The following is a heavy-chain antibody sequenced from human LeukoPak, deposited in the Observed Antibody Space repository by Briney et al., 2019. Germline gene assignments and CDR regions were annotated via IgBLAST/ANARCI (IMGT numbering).Heavy chain of an antibody. D-gene: IGHD1-7*01. CDR3: ASGNWNYYYFDY. CDR2: IYYSGST. CDR1: GGSISSYY. V-gene: IGHV4-59*01. J-gene: IGHJ4*02. Sequence: SETLSLTCTVSGGSISSYYWSWIRQPPGKGLEWIGYIYYSGSTYYNPSLKSRVTISLDTSKNQFSLKLSSVTAADTAVYYCASGNWNYYYFDYWGQGTLVTVSS.